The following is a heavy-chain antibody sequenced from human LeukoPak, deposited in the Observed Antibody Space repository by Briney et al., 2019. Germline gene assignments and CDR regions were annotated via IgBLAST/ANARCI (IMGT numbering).Heavy chain of an antibody. CDR2: MNPNSGNT. CDR3: ARGPLDNWNSRYYYYGMDV. D-gene: IGHD1-1*01. J-gene: IGHJ6*02. Sequence: GASVKVSCKASGYTFTSYDIHWVRQATGQGLEWMGWMNPNSGNTGYAQKFQGRVTMTRNTSISTAYMELSSLRSEDTAVYYCARGPLDNWNSRYYYYGMDVWGQGTTVTVSS. CDR1: GYTFTSYD. V-gene: IGHV1-8*01.